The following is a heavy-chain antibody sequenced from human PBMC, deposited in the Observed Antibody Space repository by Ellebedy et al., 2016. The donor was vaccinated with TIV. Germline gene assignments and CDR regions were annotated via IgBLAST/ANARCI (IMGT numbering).Heavy chain of an antibody. CDR3: ARDLFGGVTADY. J-gene: IGHJ4*02. Sequence: ASVKVSXXGSGYSFSSYTIGWVRQAPGQGLEWMGIINPSGGSTSYAQKFQGRVTLTRDTSTSTVYMELSSLRSEDTAVYYCARDLFGGVTADYWGQGTLVTVSS. CDR2: INPSGGST. V-gene: IGHV1-46*01. CDR1: GYSFSSYT. D-gene: IGHD3-16*01.